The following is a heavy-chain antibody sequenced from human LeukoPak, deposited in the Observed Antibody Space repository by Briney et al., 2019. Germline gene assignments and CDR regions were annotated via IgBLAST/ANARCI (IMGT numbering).Heavy chain of an antibody. D-gene: IGHD3-10*01. V-gene: IGHV3-23*01. CDR2: ISGSGGST. CDR1: GFTFSSYA. Sequence: GRSLRLSCAASGFTFSSYAMSWVRQAPGKGLEWVSAISGSGGSTYYADSVKGRFTISRDNSKNTLYLQMNSLRAEDTAVYYCAKDLPLWFGELSEPRFDPWGQGTLVTASS. CDR3: AKDLPLWFGELSEPRFDP. J-gene: IGHJ5*02.